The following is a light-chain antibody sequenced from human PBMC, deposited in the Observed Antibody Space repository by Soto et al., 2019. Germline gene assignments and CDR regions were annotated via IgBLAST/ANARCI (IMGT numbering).Light chain of an antibody. Sequence: VLTQSPGTLSVSPGERVTVTCGASQSVTGNYLAWYQQKPGQAPRLLIYGASYRATGIPDRFSGSGSGTDFSLTISRLEPEDFAVYCCPQYGSTPPTFGQGTKVEMK. CDR2: GAS. CDR1: QSVTGNY. J-gene: IGKJ1*01. V-gene: IGKV3-20*01. CDR3: PQYGSTPPT.